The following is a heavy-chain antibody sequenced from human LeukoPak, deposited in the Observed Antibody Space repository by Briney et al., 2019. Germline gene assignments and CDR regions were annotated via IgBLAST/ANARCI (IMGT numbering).Heavy chain of an antibody. Sequence: GGSLRLSCTASGFNFGIYGMHWVRQAPGKGLEWVAVISYEGYNKYYADSVKGRFTISRDNSKNTLYLQMNSLRAEDTAVYYCAKQWFGELLFPHYWGQGTLVTVSP. CDR2: ISYEGYNK. CDR3: AKQWFGELLFPHY. D-gene: IGHD3-10*01. V-gene: IGHV3-30*18. J-gene: IGHJ4*02. CDR1: GFNFGIYG.